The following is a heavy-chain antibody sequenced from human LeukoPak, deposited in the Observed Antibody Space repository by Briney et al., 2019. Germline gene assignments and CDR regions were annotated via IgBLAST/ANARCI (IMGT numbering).Heavy chain of an antibody. Sequence: ASVKVSCKVSGYTFTSYGISWVRQAPGQGLEWMGWISAYNGNTNYAQKLQGRVTMTTDTSTSTAYMELRSLRSDDTAVYYCARDDRGIYGTRGFDPWGQGTLVTVSS. J-gene: IGHJ5*02. CDR2: ISAYNGNT. CDR3: ARDDRGIYGTRGFDP. V-gene: IGHV1-18*01. CDR1: GYTFTSYG. D-gene: IGHD1-26*01.